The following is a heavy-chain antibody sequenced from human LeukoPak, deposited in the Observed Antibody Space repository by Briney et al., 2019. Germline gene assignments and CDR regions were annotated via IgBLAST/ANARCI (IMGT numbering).Heavy chain of an antibody. CDR2: IYYTGST. D-gene: IGHD1-20*01. CDR1: GGSISTYY. Sequence: SETLSLTCTVSGGSISTYYWSWIRQSPGKGLEWIGYIYYTGSTYYNPSLKSRVTISLDTSKSQFSLKMSFVTAADTAVYYCARTSSITGTYKKLSSGYFDLWDRGTLVTVSS. J-gene: IGHJ2*01. V-gene: IGHV4-59*01. CDR3: ARTSSITGTYKKLSSGYFDL.